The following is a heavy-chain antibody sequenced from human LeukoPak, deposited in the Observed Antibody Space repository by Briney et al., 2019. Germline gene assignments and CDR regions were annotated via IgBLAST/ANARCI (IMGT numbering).Heavy chain of an antibody. V-gene: IGHV3-23*01. D-gene: IGHD6-13*01. CDR2: IRGSGTST. CDR3: AREAAYFDC. CDR1: GFTFSTFA. Sequence: GGSLRLSCAASGFTFSTFAMSWVRQAPGQGLEWVSVIRGSGTSTYYADSVKGRFTISRDNSQNTLYLLMNSLRTEDTAVYYCAREAAYFDCWGQGTLVTVSS. J-gene: IGHJ4*02.